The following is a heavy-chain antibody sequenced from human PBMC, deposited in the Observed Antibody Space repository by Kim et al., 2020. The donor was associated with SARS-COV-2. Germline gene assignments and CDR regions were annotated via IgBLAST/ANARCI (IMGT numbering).Heavy chain of an antibody. CDR1: GFTFSSYA. D-gene: IGHD3-3*01. CDR3: AKTRYYDFGSGYSYMDV. Sequence: GGSLRLSCAASGFTFSSYAMSWVRQAPGKGLEWVSAISGSGGSTYYADSVKGRFTISRDNSKNTLYLQMNSLRAEDTAVYYCAKTRYYDFGSGYSYMDVWGKGTTVTVSS. J-gene: IGHJ6*03. V-gene: IGHV3-23*01. CDR2: ISGSGGST.